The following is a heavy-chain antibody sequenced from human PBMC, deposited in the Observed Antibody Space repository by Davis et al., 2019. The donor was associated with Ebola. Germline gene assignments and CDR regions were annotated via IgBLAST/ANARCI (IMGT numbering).Heavy chain of an antibody. V-gene: IGHV3-21*01. CDR2: ISSSSSYM. CDR3: AREKWELLRAGYFDY. J-gene: IGHJ4*02. Sequence: GESLKISCAASGFTFSSYSMNWVRQAPGKGLEWVSSISSSSSYMYYADSVKGRFTISRDNAKNSLYLQMNSLRAEDTAVYYCAREKWELLRAGYFDYWGQGTLVSVSS. CDR1: GFTFSSYS. D-gene: IGHD1-26*01.